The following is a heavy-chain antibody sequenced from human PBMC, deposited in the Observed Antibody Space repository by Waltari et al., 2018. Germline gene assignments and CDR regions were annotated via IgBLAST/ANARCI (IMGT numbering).Heavy chain of an antibody. CDR2: INPNSGGT. J-gene: IGHJ4*02. D-gene: IGHD6-6*01. CDR3: ARAKEYSSSWATYYFDY. V-gene: IGHV1-2*02. CDR1: GYTFTGYY. Sequence: QVQLVQSGAEVKKPGASVKVSCKASGYTFTGYYMHWVRQAPGQGLEWMGWINPNSGGTNYEQKFQGRVTMTRDTSISTAYMELSRLRSDDTAVYYCARAKEYSSSWATYYFDYWGQGTLVTVSS.